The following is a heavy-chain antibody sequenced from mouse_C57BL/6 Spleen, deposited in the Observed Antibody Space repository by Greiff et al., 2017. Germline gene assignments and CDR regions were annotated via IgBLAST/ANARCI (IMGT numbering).Heavy chain of an antibody. CDR2: INPSNGGT. CDR3: ARKIYYDYDDVSWFAY. CDR1: GYTFTSYW. D-gene: IGHD2-4*01. V-gene: IGHV1-53*01. J-gene: IGHJ3*01. Sequence: QVQLQQPGTELVKPGASVKLSCKASGYTFTSYWMHWVKQRPGQGLAWIGNINPSNGGTNYNEKFKSKATLTVDQSSSTAYMQLSSLTSEDSAVYYCARKIYYDYDDVSWFAYWGQGTLVTVSA.